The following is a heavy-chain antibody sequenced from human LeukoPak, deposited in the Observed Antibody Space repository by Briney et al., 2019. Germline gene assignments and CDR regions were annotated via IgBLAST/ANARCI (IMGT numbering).Heavy chain of an antibody. CDR1: GFTFSSYA. CDR3: AKGKVKGGYCSGGSCYPFDY. V-gene: IGHV3-23*01. D-gene: IGHD2-15*01. J-gene: IGHJ4*02. Sequence: GGSLRLSCAASGFTFSSYAMSWVRQAPGKGLEWVSVISGSAGGTYYADSVKGRFTISRDNSKNTLYLQMNSLRAEDTAVYYCAKGKVKGGYCSGGSCYPFDYWGQGSLVTVSS. CDR2: ISGSAGGT.